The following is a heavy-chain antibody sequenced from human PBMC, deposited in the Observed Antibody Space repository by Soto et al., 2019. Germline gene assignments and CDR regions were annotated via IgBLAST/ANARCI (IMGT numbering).Heavy chain of an antibody. J-gene: IGHJ5*02. CDR3: TAAVATGS. CDR1: GFTFSNYG. D-gene: IGHD6-19*01. CDR2: ISKDGSSK. Sequence: QVQLVESGGGVVQPGRSLRLSCAASGFTFSNYGMHWVRQSPGKGLEWVAAISKDGSSKVYADSVKGRFTISQDNSKNTLDLQMDSLSGDDTGVYYCTAAVATGSWGQGTLVTVSS. V-gene: IGHV3-30*03.